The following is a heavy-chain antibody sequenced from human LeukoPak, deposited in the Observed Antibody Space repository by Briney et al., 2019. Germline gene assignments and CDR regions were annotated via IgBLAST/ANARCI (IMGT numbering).Heavy chain of an antibody. CDR3: AREGTHVLRFINRWFDP. V-gene: IGHV1-46*01. CDR2: INPSGGST. Sequence: ASVKVSCKASGYTFTSYYMHWVRQAPGRGLEWMGIINPSGGSTSYAQKFQGRVTMTRDTSTSTVYMELSSLRSEDTAVYYCAREGTHVLRFINRWFDPWGQGTLVTVSS. D-gene: IGHD3-3*01. J-gene: IGHJ5*02. CDR1: GYTFTSYY.